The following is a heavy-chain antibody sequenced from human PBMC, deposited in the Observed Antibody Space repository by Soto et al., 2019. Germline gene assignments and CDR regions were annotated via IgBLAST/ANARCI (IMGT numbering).Heavy chain of an antibody. CDR2: ISGSGGST. CDR1: GFTFSSYA. V-gene: IGHV3-23*01. Sequence: GGSLRLSCAASGFTFSSYAMSWVRQAPGKGLEWVSAISGSGGSTYYADSVKGRFTISRDNSKNTLYLQMNSLRAEDTALYYCAKCAAGSCVYNWFDPWGQGTLVTVSS. CDR3: AKCAAGSCVYNWFDP. D-gene: IGHD6-13*01. J-gene: IGHJ5*02.